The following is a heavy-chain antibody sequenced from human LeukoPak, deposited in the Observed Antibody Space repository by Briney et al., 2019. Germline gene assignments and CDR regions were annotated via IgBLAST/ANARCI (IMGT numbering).Heavy chain of an antibody. Sequence: SETLSLTCTVSGYSISSGYYWGWIRQPPGKGLEWIGFIYHSGSTYYNPSLKSRVTISVDTSKNQFSLKLSSVTAADTAVYYCASEVVTSIEYFQHWGQGTLVTVSS. J-gene: IGHJ1*01. CDR2: IYHSGST. CDR3: ASEVVTSIEYFQH. CDR1: GYSISSGYY. V-gene: IGHV4-38-2*02. D-gene: IGHD2-21*02.